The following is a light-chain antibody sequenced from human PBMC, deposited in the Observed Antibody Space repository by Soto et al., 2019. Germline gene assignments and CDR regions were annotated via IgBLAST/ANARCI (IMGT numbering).Light chain of an antibody. CDR2: EAS. J-gene: IGKJ2*01. V-gene: IGKV1-5*03. Sequence: DIQMTQSPSTLSSSVGDRVTITCRAIQSISRWLAWYQQKPGTAPKLLIYEASTLESGVPSRFSGSRSGTEFTLTVSSLQPDDFATYYCQQYNDSFPYTFGQGTKVDIK. CDR3: QQYNDSFPYT. CDR1: QSISRW.